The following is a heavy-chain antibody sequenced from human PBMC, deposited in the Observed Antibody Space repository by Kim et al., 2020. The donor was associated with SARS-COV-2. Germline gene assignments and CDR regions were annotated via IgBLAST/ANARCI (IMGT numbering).Heavy chain of an antibody. J-gene: IGHJ6*02. CDR3: AGELKASFYYYGMDV. V-gene: IGHV3-11*06. Sequence: DSLKGRYTISGDNANTSLYLQMDSLRAEDTAVYYCAGELKASFYYYGMDVWGQGTTVTVSS.